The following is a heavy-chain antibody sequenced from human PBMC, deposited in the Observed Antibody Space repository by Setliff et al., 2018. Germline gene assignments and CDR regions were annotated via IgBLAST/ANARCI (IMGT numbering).Heavy chain of an antibody. J-gene: IGHJ2*01. CDR1: GASTTTYY. Sequence: SETLSLTCAVSGASTTTYYWGWIRQPAGKGLEWIGRLSPSGNTNYSPSLKSRVTMSLDTSKNYFSLKLKSVTAADTAIYFCARGNYAYWYFDLWGRGTLVTVSS. D-gene: IGHD1-7*01. V-gene: IGHV4-4*07. CDR3: ARGNYAYWYFDL. CDR2: LSPSGNT.